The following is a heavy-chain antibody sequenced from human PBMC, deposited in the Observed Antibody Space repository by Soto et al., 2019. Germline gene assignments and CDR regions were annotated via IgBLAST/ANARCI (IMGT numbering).Heavy chain of an antibody. Sequence: QVQLVQSGAEVKKPGASVKVSCKASGYTFTSYGISWVRQAPGQGLEWMGWISAYNGNTNYAQKLQGRVTMTTDTSTSTAYMELRSVRSDYTAVYYCARTEDFDYYDYGMDVWGQGTTVTVSS. V-gene: IGHV1-18*04. D-gene: IGHD3-3*01. CDR3: ARTEDFDYYDYGMDV. CDR1: GYTFTSYG. CDR2: ISAYNGNT. J-gene: IGHJ6*02.